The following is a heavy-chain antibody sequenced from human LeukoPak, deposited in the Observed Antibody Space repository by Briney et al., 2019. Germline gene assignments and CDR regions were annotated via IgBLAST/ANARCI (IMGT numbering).Heavy chain of an antibody. V-gene: IGHV3-30-3*01. CDR1: GFTFSSYV. CDR2: ISYDGSNK. D-gene: IGHD3-22*01. J-gene: IGHJ3*02. CDR3: AKDRPNYYESSGPLEGDALDI. Sequence: GGSLRLSCAASGFTFSSYVMHWVRQAPGKGLEWVAVISYDGSNKYYADSVKGRFTISRDNSKNTLYLQMNSLRPEDTALYYCAKDRPNYYESSGPLEGDALDIWGQGTMVIVSS.